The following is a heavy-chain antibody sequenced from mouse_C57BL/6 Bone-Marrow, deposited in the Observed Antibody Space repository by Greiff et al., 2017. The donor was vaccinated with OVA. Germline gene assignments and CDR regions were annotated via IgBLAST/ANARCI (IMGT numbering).Heavy chain of an antibody. D-gene: IGHD2-3*01. J-gene: IGHJ4*01. CDR2: INPGSGGT. CDR3: ARYGYYDYAMDY. V-gene: IGHV1-54*01. Sequence: QVQLKESGAELVRPGTSVKVSCKASGYAFTNYLIDWVKQRPGQGLEWIGVINPGSGGTNYNEKFKGKATLTADKSSSTAYMQLSSLTSEDSAVYFCARYGYYDYAMDYWGQGTSVTVSS. CDR1: GYAFTNYL.